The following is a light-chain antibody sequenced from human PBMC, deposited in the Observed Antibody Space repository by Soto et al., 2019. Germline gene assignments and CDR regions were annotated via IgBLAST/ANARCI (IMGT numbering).Light chain of an antibody. CDR3: TSYRRGPLYV. V-gene: IGLV2-14*03. CDR2: DVN. J-gene: IGLJ1*01. CDR1: SRDVGGSNY. Sequence: QSVLTQPASVSGSPGQSITVSCTGISRDVGGSNYVSWYQQHPGKAPRLIIFDVNNRPSGVSPRFSCSKSGNTASLTSSGLQAEDEAHYFCTSYRRGPLYVFGTGTKVTVL.